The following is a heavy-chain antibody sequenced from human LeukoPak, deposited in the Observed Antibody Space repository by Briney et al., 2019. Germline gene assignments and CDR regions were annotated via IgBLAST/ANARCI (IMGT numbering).Heavy chain of an antibody. J-gene: IGHJ5*02. CDR1: GGSFSGYY. CDR2: INHSGST. D-gene: IGHD2-15*01. CDR3: ARDLGLYCSGGSCYSYLNWFDP. V-gene: IGHV4-34*01. Sequence: SETLSLTCAVYGGSFSGYYWSWIRQPPGKGLKWIGEINHSGSTNYNPSLKSRVTISVDKSKNQFSLKLSSVTAADTAVYYCARDLGLYCSGGSCYSYLNWFDPWGQGTLVTVSS.